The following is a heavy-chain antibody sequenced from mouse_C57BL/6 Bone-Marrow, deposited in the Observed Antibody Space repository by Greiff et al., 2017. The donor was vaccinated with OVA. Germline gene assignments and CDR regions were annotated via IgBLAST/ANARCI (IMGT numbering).Heavy chain of an antibody. V-gene: IGHV1-64*01. CDR3: ASPYYYGSWFAY. CDR2: IHPNSGST. D-gene: IGHD1-1*01. J-gene: IGHJ3*01. CDR1: GYTFTSYW. Sequence: QVQLQQPGAELVKPGASVKLSCKASGYTFTSYWMHWVKQRPGQGLEWIGMIHPNSGSTNYNEKFKSKATLTVDKSSSTAYMQLSSLTSEDSAVYYCASPYYYGSWFAYWGQGTLVTVSA.